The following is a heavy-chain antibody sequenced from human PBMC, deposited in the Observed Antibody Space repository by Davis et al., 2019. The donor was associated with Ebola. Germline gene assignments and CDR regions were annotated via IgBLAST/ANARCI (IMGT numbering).Heavy chain of an antibody. V-gene: IGHV1-3*01. Sequence: ASVKVSCKASGYTFSHYAMHWVRQAPGQRPEWMGWIDLGNGNTKYSQKFQGRVSITRDTSASTLYMELNSLRSEDTAVYYCARDFGSTFEFFDYWGQGTLVTVSS. CDR1: GYTFSHYA. CDR2: IDLGNGNT. CDR3: ARDFGSTFEFFDY. D-gene: IGHD3-3*01. J-gene: IGHJ4*02.